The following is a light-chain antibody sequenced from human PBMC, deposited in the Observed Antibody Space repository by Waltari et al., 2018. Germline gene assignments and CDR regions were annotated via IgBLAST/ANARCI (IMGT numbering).Light chain of an antibody. CDR2: GAS. V-gene: IGKV3-20*01. J-gene: IGKJ5*01. CDR1: QSVSSRY. Sequence: EIVLTQSPGTLSLSPGERATLSCRASQSVSSRYLAWYQQKPGQAPRLLIYGASSRATGIPDRVSGSGSGTDFTLTISRLEPEDFAVYYCQQYGSSLLITFGQGTRLEIK. CDR3: QQYGSSLLIT.